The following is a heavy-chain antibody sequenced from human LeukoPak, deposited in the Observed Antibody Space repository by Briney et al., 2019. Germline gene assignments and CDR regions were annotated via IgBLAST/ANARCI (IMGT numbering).Heavy chain of an antibody. CDR1: GFTFSSHA. V-gene: IGHV3-23*01. J-gene: IGHJ4*02. CDR2: VGTGFDT. CDR3: TKNVPGRAIDY. D-gene: IGHD2-15*01. Sequence: GGSLRLSCVASGFTFSSHAMSWVRQAPGKGLEWVSTVGTGFDTYYTDSVKGRFTISRDNSKNTLSLQMSSLRAEDTATYYCTKNVPGRAIDYWGQGTLVTVSS.